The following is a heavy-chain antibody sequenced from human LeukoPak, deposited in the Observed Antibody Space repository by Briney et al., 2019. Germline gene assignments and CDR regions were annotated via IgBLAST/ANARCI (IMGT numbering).Heavy chain of an antibody. CDR1: GFTFSSHA. V-gene: IGHV3-23*01. J-gene: IGHJ4*02. CDR2: VGTGFDT. CDR3: TKNVPGRAIDY. D-gene: IGHD2-15*01. Sequence: GGSLRLSCVASGFTFSSHAMSWVRQAPGKGLEWVSTVGTGFDTYYTDSVKGRFTISRDNSKNTLSLQMSSLRAEDTATYYCTKNVPGRAIDYWGQGTLVTVSS.